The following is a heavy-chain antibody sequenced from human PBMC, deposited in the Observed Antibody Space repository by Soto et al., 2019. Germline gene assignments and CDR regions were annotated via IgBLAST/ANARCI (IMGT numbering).Heavy chain of an antibody. Sequence: WETLSLTCTVSGGSISSSSYYWGWIRQPPGKGLEWIGSIYYSGSTYYNPSLKSRVTISVDTSKNQFSLKLSSVTAADTAVYYCARRGYSSSWYGNWFDPWGQGTLVTVSS. CDR2: IYYSGST. J-gene: IGHJ5*02. CDR1: GGSISSSSYY. V-gene: IGHV4-39*01. CDR3: ARRGYSSSWYGNWFDP. D-gene: IGHD6-13*01.